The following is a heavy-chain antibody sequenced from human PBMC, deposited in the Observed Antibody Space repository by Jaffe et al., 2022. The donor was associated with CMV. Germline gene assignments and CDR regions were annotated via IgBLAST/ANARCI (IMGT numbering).Heavy chain of an antibody. J-gene: IGHJ6*03. D-gene: IGHD2-2*01. V-gene: IGHV4-39*01. CDR3: AGPDRRAQLLFMDV. CDR1: GGSISSSSYY. Sequence: QLQLQESGPGLVKPSETLSLTCTVSGGSISSSSYYWGWIRQPPGKGLEWIGSIYYSGSTYYNPSLKSRVTISVDTSKNQFSLKLSSVTAADTAVYYCAGPDRRAQLLFMDVWGKGTTVTVSS. CDR2: IYYSGST.